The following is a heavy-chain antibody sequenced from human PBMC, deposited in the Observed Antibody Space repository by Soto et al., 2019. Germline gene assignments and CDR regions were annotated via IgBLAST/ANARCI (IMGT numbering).Heavy chain of an antibody. CDR1: GGSFSGYY. J-gene: IGHJ5*02. Sequence: SETLSLTCAVYGGSFSGYYWSWIRQPPGKGLEWIGEINHSGSTNYNPSLKSRVTISVDTSKNQFSLKLSSVTAADTAVYYCARGQVGPWGQGTLVTVSS. V-gene: IGHV4-34*01. D-gene: IGHD2-15*01. CDR2: INHSGST. CDR3: ARGQVGP.